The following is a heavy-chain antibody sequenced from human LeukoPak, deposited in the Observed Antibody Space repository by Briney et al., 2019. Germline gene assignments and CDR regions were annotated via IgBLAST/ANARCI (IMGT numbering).Heavy chain of an antibody. J-gene: IGHJ3*02. CDR1: GGSISSSSYY. Sequence: SETLSLTCTVSGGSISSSSYYWGWIRQPPGKGLEWIGSIYYSGSTNYNPSLKSRVTISVDTSKNQFSLKLSSVTAADTAVYYCARHPRRAGRSSSWEGAFDIWGQGTMVTVSS. V-gene: IGHV4-39*01. CDR2: IYYSGST. D-gene: IGHD6-13*01. CDR3: ARHPRRAGRSSSWEGAFDI.